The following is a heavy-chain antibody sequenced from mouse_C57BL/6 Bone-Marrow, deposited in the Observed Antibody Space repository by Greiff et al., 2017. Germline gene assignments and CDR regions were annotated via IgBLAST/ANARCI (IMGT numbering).Heavy chain of an antibody. D-gene: IGHD1-1*01. CDR3: ARSNYYGSSDAMDY. Sequence: VKLQQSGAELVRPGTSVKVSCKASGYAFTNYLIEWVKQRPGQGLEWIGVINPGSGGTNYNEKFKGKATLTADKSSSTAYMQLSSLSSEDSAVYFCARSNYYGSSDAMDYWGQGTSVTVSS. J-gene: IGHJ4*01. CDR1: GYAFTNYL. V-gene: IGHV1-54*01. CDR2: INPGSGGT.